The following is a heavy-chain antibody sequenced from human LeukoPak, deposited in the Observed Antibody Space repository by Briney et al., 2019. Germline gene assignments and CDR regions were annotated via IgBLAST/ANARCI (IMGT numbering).Heavy chain of an antibody. Sequence: PGGSLRLSCAASGFTCTNAWMNWVRQAPGKGLERVGRIKGKTDGGTRDYAAPVKGRFTISRDDSKESLYLQMTSLKTEDTGVYYCTTDYGSGSYFSDYWGQGTLVTVSS. CDR1: GFTCTNAW. D-gene: IGHD3-10*01. V-gene: IGHV3-15*01. CDR3: TTDYGSGSYFSDY. CDR2: IKGKTDGGTR. J-gene: IGHJ4*02.